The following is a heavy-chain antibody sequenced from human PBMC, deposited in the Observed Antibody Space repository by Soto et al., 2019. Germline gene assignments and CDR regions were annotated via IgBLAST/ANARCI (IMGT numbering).Heavy chain of an antibody. J-gene: IGHJ6*03. D-gene: IGHD2-15*01. CDR2: INSDGSVS. CDR1: GFTFSNYW. Sequence: EVQLVESGGGLVQPGGSLRLSCVASGFTFSNYWMYWVRQAPGEGLVWVSRINSDGSVSSYADSVKGRLTISRDNVKNTLYLQMDSLRAEDTAVYYCARGDCVGGTCYSLAGSFCYYMDVWGKGTTVCVFS. CDR3: ARGDCVGGTCYSLAGSFCYYMDV. V-gene: IGHV3-74*01.